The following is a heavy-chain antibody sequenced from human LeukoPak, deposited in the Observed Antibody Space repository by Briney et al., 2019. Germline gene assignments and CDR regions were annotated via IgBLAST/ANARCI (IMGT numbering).Heavy chain of an antibody. CDR1: GLSFSDYL. D-gene: IGHD5-12*01. V-gene: IGHV3-74*01. CDR3: ARARGGYDLDY. J-gene: IGHJ4*02. CDR2: INGDGSST. Sequence: GGSLRLSCAASGLSFSDYLMQWVRQAPGKGLVWVSRINGDGSSTSYADSVKGRFTISRDNAKKTMYLQMNSLRAEDTAVYYCARARGGYDLDYWGQGTLVTVSS.